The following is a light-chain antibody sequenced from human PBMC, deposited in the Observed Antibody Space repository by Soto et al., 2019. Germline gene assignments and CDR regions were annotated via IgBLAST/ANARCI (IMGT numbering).Light chain of an antibody. CDR2: SNN. V-gene: IGLV1-47*02. J-gene: IGLJ1*01. CDR3: AAWDDSLRGPLYV. Sequence: QSVLTQPPSASGTPGQRVTISCSGSSSNIGSNYVYWYQQLPGTAPKLLIYSNNQRPSGVPDRFSGSKSGTSASLAISGLRSEDEADYYCAAWDDSLRGPLYVFGTGTKLTVL. CDR1: SSNIGSNY.